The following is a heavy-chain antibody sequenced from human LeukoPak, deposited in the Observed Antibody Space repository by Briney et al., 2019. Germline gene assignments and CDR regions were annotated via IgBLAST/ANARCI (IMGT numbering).Heavy chain of an antibody. CDR1: GYTFTSYY. D-gene: IGHD6-6*01. CDR2: INPSGGST. J-gene: IGHJ4*02. V-gene: IGHV1-46*01. Sequence: ASVKVSCKASGYTFTSYYTHWVRQAPGQGLEWMGIINPSGGSTSYAQKFQGRVTMTRDMSTSTVYMELSSLRSEDTAVYYCARKGVAARGFDYWGQGTLVTVSS. CDR3: ARKGVAARGFDY.